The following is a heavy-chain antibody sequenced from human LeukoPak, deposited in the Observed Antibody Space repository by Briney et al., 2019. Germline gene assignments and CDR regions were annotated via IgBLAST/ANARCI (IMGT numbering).Heavy chain of an antibody. Sequence: GGSLRLSCAASGFTVSSNYMSWVRQAPGKGLEWVSVIYSGGSTYYADSVKGRFTISRDNSKNTLYLQMNSLRAEDTAVYYCAREYSSSYDYYYYMDVWGKGTTVTVSS. D-gene: IGHD6-13*01. V-gene: IGHV3-53*01. CDR2: IYSGGST. J-gene: IGHJ6*03. CDR3: AREYSSSYDYYYYMDV. CDR1: GFTVSSNY.